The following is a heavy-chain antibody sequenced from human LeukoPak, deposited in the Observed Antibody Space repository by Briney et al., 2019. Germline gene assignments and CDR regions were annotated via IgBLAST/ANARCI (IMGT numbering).Heavy chain of an antibody. J-gene: IGHJ3*01. CDR3: ASPRGRAFDL. CDR1: GFTFSSYE. D-gene: IGHD3-10*01. Sequence: GGSLRLSCAASGFTFSSYEMNWVRQAPGKGLEWVSIISSSGTTMYYADSVKGRVTISRDNAKNSLYLQMNSLRAEDTAIYYCASPRGRAFDLWGQGTMVTVSS. CDR2: ISSSGTTM. V-gene: IGHV3-48*03.